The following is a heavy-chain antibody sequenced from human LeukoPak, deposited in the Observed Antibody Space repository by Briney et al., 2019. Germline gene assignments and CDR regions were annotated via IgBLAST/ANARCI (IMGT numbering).Heavy chain of an antibody. D-gene: IGHD3-16*02. V-gene: IGHV3-23*01. J-gene: IGHJ4*02. CDR3: AKEGGYGELSSYFDY. CDR1: GFTFDDYA. CDR2: ISGSGGST. Sequence: GRSLRLSCAASGFTFDDYAMHWVRQGPGKGLEWVSGISGSGGSTYYADSVKGRFTISRDNSKNTLYLQMNSLRAEDTAVYYCAKEGGYGELSSYFDYWGQGTLVTVSS.